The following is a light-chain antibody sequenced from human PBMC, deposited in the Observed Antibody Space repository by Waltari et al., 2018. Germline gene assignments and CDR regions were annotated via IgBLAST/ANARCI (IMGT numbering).Light chain of an antibody. CDR2: DVS. J-gene: IGLJ2*01. V-gene: IGLV2-14*03. Sequence: QSALTQPASVSGSPGQSITISCTGTSSDVGGYNYVSWYQQHQGKAPKLMIYDVSNRPSGVSIRFSGSKSGNTASLTSSGLQAEDEGDYYCSSYTSSSTLVFGGGTKLTVL. CDR1: SSDVGGYNY. CDR3: SSYTSSSTLV.